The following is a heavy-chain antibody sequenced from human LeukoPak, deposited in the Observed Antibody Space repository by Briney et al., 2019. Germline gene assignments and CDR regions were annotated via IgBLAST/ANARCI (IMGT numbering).Heavy chain of an antibody. D-gene: IGHD4-17*01. CDR2: SDPEDGET. Sequence: ASMKVSCKVSGYTLTELSMHWVRQAPGKGLEWMGGSDPEDGETIYAQKFQGRVTMTEDTSTDTAYMELSSLRSEDTAVYYCATGDDYGDKILDYWGQGTLVTVSS. V-gene: IGHV1-24*01. J-gene: IGHJ4*02. CDR3: ATGDDYGDKILDY. CDR1: GYTLTELS.